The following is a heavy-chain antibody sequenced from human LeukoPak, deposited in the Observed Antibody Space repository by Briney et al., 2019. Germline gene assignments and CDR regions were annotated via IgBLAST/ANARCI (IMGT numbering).Heavy chain of an antibody. D-gene: IGHD3-10*01. Sequence: KPSETLSLTCTVSGGSISSYYWSWIRQPPGKGLEWIGYIYYSGSTNYNPSLKSRVTISVDTSKNQFSLKLSSVTAADTAVYYCASLRFYGSGSYYRKYYFDYWGQGTLVTVSS. CDR2: IYYSGST. CDR1: GGSISSYY. CDR3: ASLRFYGSGSYYRKYYFDY. V-gene: IGHV4-59*01. J-gene: IGHJ4*02.